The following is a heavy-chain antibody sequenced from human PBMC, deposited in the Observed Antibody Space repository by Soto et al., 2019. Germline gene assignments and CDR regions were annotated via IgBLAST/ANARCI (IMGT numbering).Heavy chain of an antibody. Sequence: SETLSLTCTVSGGSISSGGYYWSWIRQHPGKGLEWIGYIYYSGSTYYNPSLKSRVTISVDTSKNQFSLKLSSVTAADTAVYYCARHRITIFGVVIIRNNWFDPWGQGTLVTVSS. CDR2: IYYSGST. D-gene: IGHD3-3*01. CDR3: ARHRITIFGVVIIRNNWFDP. J-gene: IGHJ5*02. V-gene: IGHV4-31*03. CDR1: GGSISSGGYY.